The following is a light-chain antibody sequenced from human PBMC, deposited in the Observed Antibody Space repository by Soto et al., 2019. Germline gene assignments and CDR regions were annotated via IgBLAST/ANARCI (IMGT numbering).Light chain of an antibody. V-gene: IGLV7-43*01. Sequence: QTVVTQEPSLTVSPGGTVTLTCASSTGAVTSGNYPSWFQQKPGQATRTLIYTTDDKHSWTPARFSGSLLGGKAALTLSGVQPEDEAEYYCLLYYGGAHLVFGGGTKLTVL. CDR1: TGAVTSGNY. CDR2: TTD. J-gene: IGLJ3*02. CDR3: LLYYGGAHLV.